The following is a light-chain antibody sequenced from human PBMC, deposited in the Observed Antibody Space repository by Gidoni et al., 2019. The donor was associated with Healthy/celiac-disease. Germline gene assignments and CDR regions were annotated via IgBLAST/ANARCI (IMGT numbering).Light chain of an antibody. V-gene: IGLV2-23*02. J-gene: IGLJ1*01. CDR2: EVS. CDR1: SSDVGSYNL. Sequence: QSARTQPASVYGSPGQSIPISCTGTSSDVGSYNLVSWYQQHPGNAPKLMIYEVSKRPSGVSNRFSGSKSGNTASLTISGLQAEDESDYYCCSYAGSNVFGTGTKVTVL. CDR3: CSYAGSNV.